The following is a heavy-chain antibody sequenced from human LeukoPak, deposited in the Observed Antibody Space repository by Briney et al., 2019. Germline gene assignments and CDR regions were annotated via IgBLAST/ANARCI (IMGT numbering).Heavy chain of an antibody. CDR3: ARGNYDSLYYYYGMDV. D-gene: IGHD3-3*01. CDR2: IYTSGSI. CDR1: GGSISSYY. V-gene: IGHV4-4*07. Sequence: SETLSLTCTVSGGSISSYYWSWIRQPPGKGLEWIGRIYTSGSINYNPSLKSRVTMSVDTSKNQFSLKLSSVTAADTAVYYCARGNYDSLYYYYGMDVWGQGTTVTVSS. J-gene: IGHJ6*02.